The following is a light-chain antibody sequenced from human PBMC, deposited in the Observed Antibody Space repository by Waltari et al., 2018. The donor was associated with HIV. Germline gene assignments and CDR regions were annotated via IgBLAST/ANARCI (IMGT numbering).Light chain of an antibody. V-gene: IGKV2-28*01. J-gene: IGKJ4*01. CDR3: MQALQTPLT. Sequence: IVMTQSPLSLPVTPGEPASIPCRSSQSLLHSNGYNYLDWYLQKPGHSPQLLIYLGSNRASGVPDRFSGSGSGTDFTLKISRVEAEDVGVYYCMQALQTPLTFGGGTKVEIK. CDR2: LGS. CDR1: QSLLHSNGYNY.